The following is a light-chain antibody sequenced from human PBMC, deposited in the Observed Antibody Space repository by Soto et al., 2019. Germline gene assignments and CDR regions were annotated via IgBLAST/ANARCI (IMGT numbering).Light chain of an antibody. V-gene: IGLV1-44*01. CDR1: RSNVGTNL. CDR2: AHI. Sequence: AVRTRPRTATGTPGERVTTSCSGRRSNVGTNLVNWYQQLPGTAPKLLIYAHIQRPSGVPDRFSGSTSGTSASLAISGLQSEDEADYYCAVWDDGLNGYVFGTGTKVTVL. CDR3: AVWDDGLNGYV. J-gene: IGLJ1*01.